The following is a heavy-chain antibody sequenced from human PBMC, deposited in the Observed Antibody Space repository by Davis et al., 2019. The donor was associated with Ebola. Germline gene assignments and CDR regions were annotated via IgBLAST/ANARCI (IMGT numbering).Heavy chain of an antibody. J-gene: IGHJ4*02. D-gene: IGHD2-2*02. V-gene: IGHV4-4*02. CDR1: GDSISSNNW. CDR2: IFHSGST. Sequence: PSETPSLTCTVSGDSISSNNWWTWVRQPPGKGLEWIGEIFHSGSTNYNPSLKSRVTMSVDMSKNQFTLNLSSVTAADTAVYYCARERGEYCSSPSCYNYFDYWGQGTVVTVSS. CDR3: ARERGEYCSSPSCYNYFDY.